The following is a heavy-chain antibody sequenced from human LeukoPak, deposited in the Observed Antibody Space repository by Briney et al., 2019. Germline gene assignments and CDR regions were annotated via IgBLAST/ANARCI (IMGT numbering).Heavy chain of an antibody. V-gene: IGHV1-2*02. CDR2: INPKSGGT. CDR3: VPSANYYYFDY. Sequence: ASVKVSCKASGYTFTNYYMHWVRQAPGLGFEWMGWINPKSGGTSYPQKFQGRLTMTRDTSISTAYMELSRLRSDDTAVYYCVPSANYYYFDYWGQGTLVTVSS. CDR1: GYTFTNYY. J-gene: IGHJ4*02. D-gene: IGHD4/OR15-4a*01.